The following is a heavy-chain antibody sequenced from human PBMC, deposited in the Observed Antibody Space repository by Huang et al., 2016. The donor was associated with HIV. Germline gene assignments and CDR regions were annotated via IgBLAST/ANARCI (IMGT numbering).Heavy chain of an antibody. V-gene: IGHV3-48*01. Sequence: EIHLVESGGGLVQPGGSLRLSCVVSGFTFNVSSMEWVRQAPGKVLEWLSHTSIIRGSTHYADSVKGRFTISRDIAKNSLYLQMNRLRPEDTAVYYCARGKFDILTGWDDTYYFDHWGQGTLVTVSS. J-gene: IGHJ4*02. CDR1: GFTFNVSS. D-gene: IGHD3-9*01. CDR2: TSIIRGST. CDR3: ARGKFDILTGWDDTYYFDH.